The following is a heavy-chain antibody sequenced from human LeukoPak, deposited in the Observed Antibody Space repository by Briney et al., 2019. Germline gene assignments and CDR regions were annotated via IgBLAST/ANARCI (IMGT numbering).Heavy chain of an antibody. D-gene: IGHD4-17*01. V-gene: IGHV1-69*05. Sequence: SVKVSCKASGGTFSSYAISWVRQAPGQGLEWMGRIIPIFGTANYAQKFQGRVTITTDESTSTAYMELSSLRSEDTAVYYCVHDYGDYKPSFDYWGQGTLVTVSS. CDR2: IIPIFGTA. J-gene: IGHJ4*02. CDR3: VHDYGDYKPSFDY. CDR1: GGTFSSYA.